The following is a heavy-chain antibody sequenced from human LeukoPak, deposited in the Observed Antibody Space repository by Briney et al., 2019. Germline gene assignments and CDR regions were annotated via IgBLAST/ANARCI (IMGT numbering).Heavy chain of an antibody. J-gene: IGHJ4*02. V-gene: IGHV4-59*08. Sequence: SETLSLTCTVSGASISSYYWSWIRQPPGKGLEWIGYIYYSGSTRYNPSLKSRVTISIDTSKNQLSLNLSSATAADTAVYYCVRSASITAAGLDYWGQGTLVTVSS. CDR2: IYYSGST. CDR1: GASISSYY. CDR3: VRSASITAAGLDY. D-gene: IGHD6-13*01.